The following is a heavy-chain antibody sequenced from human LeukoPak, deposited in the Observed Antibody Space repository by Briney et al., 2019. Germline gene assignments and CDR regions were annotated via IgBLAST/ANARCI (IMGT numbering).Heavy chain of an antibody. D-gene: IGHD6-13*01. Sequence: GGALRLSCAASGFTFSCYAMSWVRQAPGKGLEWVSAISGSGGSTYYADSVKGRFTISRDNSKNTLYLQMNSLRAEDTAVYYCAKGSSWYWNYYYYYGMDVWGQGTTVTVSS. J-gene: IGHJ6*02. CDR2: ISGSGGST. CDR1: GFTFSCYA. CDR3: AKGSSWYWNYYYYYGMDV. V-gene: IGHV3-23*01.